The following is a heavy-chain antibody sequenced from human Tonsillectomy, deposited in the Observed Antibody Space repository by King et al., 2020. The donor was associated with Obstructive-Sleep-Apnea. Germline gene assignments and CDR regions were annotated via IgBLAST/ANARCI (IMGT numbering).Heavy chain of an antibody. CDR3: AIKSEDLYYYYGMDV. CDR1: GGSISSSNW. V-gene: IGHV4-4*02. Sequence: VPLQESGPGLVKPSGTLSLTCAVSGGSISSSNWWSWVRQPPGKGLEWIGEIYHSGSTNYNPSLKSRVTISVDKSKNQFSLKLSSVTAADTAVYYCAIKSEDLYYYYGMDVWGQGTTVTVSS. J-gene: IGHJ6*02. CDR2: IYHSGST.